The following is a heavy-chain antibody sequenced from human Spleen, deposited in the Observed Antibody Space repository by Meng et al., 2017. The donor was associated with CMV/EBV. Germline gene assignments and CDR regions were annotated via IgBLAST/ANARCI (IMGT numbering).Heavy chain of an antibody. D-gene: IGHD3-10*01. CDR2: INHSGST. CDR3: ARVGHYGSARNHYYFDY. V-gene: IGHV4-34*01. CDR1: GGSFSGYC. J-gene: IGHJ4*02. Sequence: GSLRLSCAVYGGSFSGYCWSWIRQPPGKGLEWIGEINHSGSTNYNPSLKSRVTISVDTSKNQFSLKLSSVTAADTAVYYCARVGHYGSARNHYYFDYWGQGTLVTVSS.